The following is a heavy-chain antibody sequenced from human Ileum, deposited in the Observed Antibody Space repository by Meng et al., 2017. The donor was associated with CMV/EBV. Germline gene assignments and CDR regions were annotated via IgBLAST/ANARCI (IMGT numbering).Heavy chain of an antibody. CDR1: GFTFSGYS. V-gene: IGHV3-48*01. CDR3: ASRSS. J-gene: IGHJ5*02. CDR2: ISSTGSTT. D-gene: IGHD1-26*01. Sequence: GESLKISCAASGFTFSGYSMNWVRQAPGRGLEWVSYISSTGSTTYYADSVKGRFTISRDNSKNTLYLQMNSLRAEDTAVYYCASRSSWGQGTLVTVSS.